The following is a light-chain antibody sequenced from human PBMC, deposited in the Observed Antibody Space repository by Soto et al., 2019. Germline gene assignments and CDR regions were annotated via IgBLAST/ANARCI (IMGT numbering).Light chain of an antibody. CDR1: QGIGNA. J-gene: IGKJ1*01. CDR3: QHYNSYSEA. V-gene: IGKV1-5*03. Sequence: IQLTQSPSSLSASVGDRVTISCRASQGIGNALGWYQQKPGKAPKLLIYKASTLKSGVPSRFSGSGSGTEFTLTISSLQPDDFATYYCQHYNSYSEAFGQGTKVDIK. CDR2: KAS.